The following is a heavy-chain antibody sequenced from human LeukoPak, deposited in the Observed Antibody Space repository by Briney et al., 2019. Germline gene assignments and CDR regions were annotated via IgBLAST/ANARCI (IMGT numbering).Heavy chain of an antibody. CDR1: GFTFSSYW. J-gene: IGHJ2*01. CDR2: INSDGSGT. CDR3: ARETAYWYFDL. Sequence: PGGSLRLSCAASGFTFSSYWMHWVRQAPGKGLVWVSRINSDGSGTSYADFVKGRFTISRDNAKNTLYLQMNSLRAEDTAVYYCARETAYWYFDLWGRGTLVTASS. V-gene: IGHV3-74*01.